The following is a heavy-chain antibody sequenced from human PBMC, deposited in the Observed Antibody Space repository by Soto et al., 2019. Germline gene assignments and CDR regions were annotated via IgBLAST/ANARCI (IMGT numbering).Heavy chain of an antibody. CDR1: GFTLSSYA. D-gene: IGHD2-2*01. Sequence: QVQLVESGGGVVQPGRSLSLSCAASGFTLSSYAVHWVRQAPGKGLEWVAVMSFDGSKASHADSVKGRFTISRDNSKNTMSLQMNSLRVEDSAVYYCARGLPGVVPGAIGSGGMDVWGQGTTVTVSS. CDR2: MSFDGSKA. CDR3: ARGLPGVVPGAIGSGGMDV. J-gene: IGHJ6*02. V-gene: IGHV3-30*04.